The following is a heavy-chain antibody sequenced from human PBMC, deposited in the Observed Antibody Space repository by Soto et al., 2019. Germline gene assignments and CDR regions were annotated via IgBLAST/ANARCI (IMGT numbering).Heavy chain of an antibody. V-gene: IGHV1-2*02. D-gene: IGHD3-3*01. J-gene: IGHJ3*02. CDR2: INPATGAA. Sequence: QLHLVQSGAVVKKPGASVTVSCSASGYPVTAYYMHWVRQAPGRGLEWMGGINPATGAAKYTQTLQGRVPMNRDTSPSKGLMEPGGLKFPDPAGFYWARGGGVGVAGSAAFDMWGQGTLVTVSS. CDR3: ARGGGVGVAGSAAFDM. CDR1: GYPVTAYY.